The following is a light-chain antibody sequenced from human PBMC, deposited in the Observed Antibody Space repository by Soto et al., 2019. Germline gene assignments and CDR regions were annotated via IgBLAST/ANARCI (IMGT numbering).Light chain of an antibody. V-gene: IGLV2-14*01. Sequence: QSALTQPASVSGSPGQSITISCTGSSSDIGVFNYVSWYQQTPGNAPKIIIFEVTNRPSGVSNRFSGSKSGSTASLTISGLQAEDEADYYCSSFASTYTLLFGGGTK. CDR2: EVT. CDR1: SSDIGVFNY. J-gene: IGLJ2*01. CDR3: SSFASTYTLL.